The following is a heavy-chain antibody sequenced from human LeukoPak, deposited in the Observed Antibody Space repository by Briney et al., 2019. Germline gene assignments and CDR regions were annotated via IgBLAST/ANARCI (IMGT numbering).Heavy chain of an antibody. Sequence: PSETLSLTRTVSGDSINSYHWSWIRQPAGKGLEWIGRMSGSTNYNPSLRSRVAISMDNSKNQFSLKLKSVTAADTAVYYCARDDSSRDDSGGYHYWGQGTLVTISS. J-gene: IGHJ4*02. V-gene: IGHV4-4*07. CDR3: ARDDSSRDDSGGYHY. D-gene: IGHD3-22*01. CDR1: GDSINSYH. CDR2: MSGST.